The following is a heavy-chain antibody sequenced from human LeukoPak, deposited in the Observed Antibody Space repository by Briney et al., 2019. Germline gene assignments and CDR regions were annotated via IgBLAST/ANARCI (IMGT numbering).Heavy chain of an antibody. Sequence: SETLSLTCTVSGGSISSSSYYWGWIRQPPGKGLEWIGSIYYSGSTYYNPSLKSRVTISVDTSKNQFSLKLSSVTAADTAVYYCAAVVAAKPAWFDPWGQGTLVTVSS. J-gene: IGHJ5*02. CDR2: IYYSGST. V-gene: IGHV4-39*07. CDR1: GGSISSSSYY. D-gene: IGHD2-15*01. CDR3: AAVVAAKPAWFDP.